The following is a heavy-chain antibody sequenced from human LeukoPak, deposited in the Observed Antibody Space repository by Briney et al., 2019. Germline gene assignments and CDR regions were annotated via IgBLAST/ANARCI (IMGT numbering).Heavy chain of an antibody. CDR1: GGPISSSSYY. D-gene: IGHD1-1*01. V-gene: IGHV4-39*07. Sequence: SETLSLTCTVSGGPISSSSYYWGWIRQPPGKGLEWIGSIYYSGSTYYNPSLKSRVTISVDTSKNQFSLKLSSVTAADTAVYYCARDERYPRVYNWFDPWGQGTLVTVSS. CDR3: ARDERYPRVYNWFDP. CDR2: IYYSGST. J-gene: IGHJ5*02.